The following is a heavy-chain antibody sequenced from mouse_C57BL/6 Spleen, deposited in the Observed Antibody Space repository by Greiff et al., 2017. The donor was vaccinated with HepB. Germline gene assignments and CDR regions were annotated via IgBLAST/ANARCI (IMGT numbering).Heavy chain of an antibody. V-gene: IGHV3-6*01. J-gene: IGHJ4*01. D-gene: IGHD2-5*01. CDR3: ARAPYYSNYEAMDY. CDR2: ISYDGSN. CDR1: GYSITSGYY. Sequence: EVQLQQSGPGLVKPSQSLSLTCSVTGYSITSGYYWNWIRQFPGNKLEWMGYISYDGSNNYNPSLKNRISITRDTSKNQFFLKLNSVTTEDTATYYCARAPYYSNYEAMDYWGQGTSVTVSS.